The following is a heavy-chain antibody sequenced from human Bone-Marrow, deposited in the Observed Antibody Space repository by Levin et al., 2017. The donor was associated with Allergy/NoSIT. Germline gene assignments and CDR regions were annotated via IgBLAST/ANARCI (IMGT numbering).Heavy chain of an antibody. CDR3: ARHVQVTTIDY. V-gene: IGHV4-39*01. D-gene: IGHD4-17*01. Sequence: SETLSLTCTVSGGSISSSSYYWGWIRQPPGKGLEWIGSIYYSGSTYYNPSLKSRVTISVDTSKNQFSLKLSSVTAADTAVYYCARHVQVTTIDYWGQGTLVTVSS. CDR2: IYYSGST. CDR1: GGSISSSSYY. J-gene: IGHJ4*02.